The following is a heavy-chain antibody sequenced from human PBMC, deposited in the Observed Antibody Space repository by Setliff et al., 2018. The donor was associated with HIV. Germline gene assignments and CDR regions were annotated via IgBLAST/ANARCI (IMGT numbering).Heavy chain of an antibody. CDR2: IYHSGST. D-gene: IGHD3-16*01. CDR1: GGSISSSNW. J-gene: IGHJ4*02. CDR3: ARRPYIALVPFDY. Sequence: SETLSLTCAVSGGSISSSNWWSWVRQPPGKGLEWIGEIYHSGSTNYNASLKSRVTISIDKSKKQFSLKLSSVTAADTAVYYCARRPYIALVPFDYWGQGTLVTVSS. V-gene: IGHV4-4*02.